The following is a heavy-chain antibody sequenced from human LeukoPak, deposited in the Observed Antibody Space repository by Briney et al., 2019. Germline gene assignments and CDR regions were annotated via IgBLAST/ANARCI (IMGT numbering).Heavy chain of an antibody. CDR2: IYYSGST. Sequence: SETLSLACTVSGGSISSGGYYWSWIRQHPGKGLEWIGYIYYSGSTYYNPSLKSRVTISVDTSKNQFSLKLSSVTAADTAVYYCARYGKLWFGESRYYYYYMDVWGEGTTVTVSS. V-gene: IGHV4-31*03. CDR1: GGSISSGGYY. J-gene: IGHJ6*03. CDR3: ARYGKLWFGESRYYYYYMDV. D-gene: IGHD3-10*01.